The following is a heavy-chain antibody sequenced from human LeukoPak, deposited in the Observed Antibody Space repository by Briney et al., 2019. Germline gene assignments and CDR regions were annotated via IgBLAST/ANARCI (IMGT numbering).Heavy chain of an antibody. Sequence: SETLSLTCAVYGGSFSGYYWSWIRQPPGKGLEWIGEINHSGSTNYNPSLKSRVTISVDTSKNQFSLKLSSVTAADTAAYYCASRRITIFGVAAANDYWGQGTLVTVSS. D-gene: IGHD3-3*01. CDR1: GGSFSGYY. CDR3: ASRRITIFGVAAANDY. J-gene: IGHJ4*02. CDR2: INHSGST. V-gene: IGHV4-34*01.